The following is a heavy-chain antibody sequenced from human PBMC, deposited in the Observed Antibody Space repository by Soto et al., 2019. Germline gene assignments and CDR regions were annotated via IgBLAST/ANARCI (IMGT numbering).Heavy chain of an antibody. CDR3: AKGISSASSFDN. CDR1: GFTFSHHE. CDR2: ISGSGDRT. Sequence: EVHLLESGGGLVQPGGSLRLSCAASGFTFSHHEMSWVRQAPGKGLEWVSAISGSGDRTHYADSVKGRFTISRDNSKNMLSLQMNSLRAEDTAVYHCAKGISSASSFDNWGQGTLVTVSS. D-gene: IGHD3-22*01. V-gene: IGHV3-23*01. J-gene: IGHJ4*02.